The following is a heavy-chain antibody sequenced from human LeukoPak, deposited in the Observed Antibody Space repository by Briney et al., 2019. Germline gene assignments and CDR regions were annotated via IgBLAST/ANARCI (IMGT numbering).Heavy chain of an antibody. J-gene: IGHJ5*02. CDR2: ISWNSGSI. CDR3: AKDIDYGDYGGWFDP. D-gene: IGHD4-17*01. V-gene: IGHV3-9*01. CDR1: GFTFDDYA. Sequence: GRSLRLSCAASGFTFDDYAMHWVRQAPGKGLEWVSGISWNSGSIGYADSVKSRFTIPRDNAKNSLYLQMNSLRAEDTALYYCAKDIDYGDYGGWFDPWGQGTLVTVSS.